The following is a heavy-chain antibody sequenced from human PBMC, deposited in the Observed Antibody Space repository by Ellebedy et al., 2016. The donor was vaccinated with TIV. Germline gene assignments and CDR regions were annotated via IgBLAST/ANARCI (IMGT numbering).Heavy chain of an antibody. D-gene: IGHD4-17*01. J-gene: IGHJ2*01. V-gene: IGHV3-66*01. CDR3: ARKVPAPTTVPPNWYFDL. CDR1: GFIVSSNY. Sequence: GESLKISCAASGFIVSSNYMSGVRQAPGKGVEWVSIIYGGGGTYYADYVKGRFTISRDNSKYTLYLQMNSLRAEDTAVYYGARKVPAPTTVPPNWYFDLWGRGTLVTVSS. CDR2: IYGGGGT.